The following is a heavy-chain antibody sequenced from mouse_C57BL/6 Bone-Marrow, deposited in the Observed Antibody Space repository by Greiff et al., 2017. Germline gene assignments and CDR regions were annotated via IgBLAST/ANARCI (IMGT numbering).Heavy chain of an antibody. J-gene: IGHJ2*01. CDR2: ISYDGSN. D-gene: IGHD1-1*02. CDR1: GYSITSGYY. CDR3: ARDLYCYGPDY. Sequence: EVQVVESGPGLVKPSQSLSLTCSVTGYSITSGYYWNWIRPFPGNKLEWMVYISYDGSNNYNPSLNNRISITRDTSKNQFFLKLNSVTTEYTATYYCARDLYCYGPDYWGQGTTLTVSS. V-gene: IGHV3-6*01.